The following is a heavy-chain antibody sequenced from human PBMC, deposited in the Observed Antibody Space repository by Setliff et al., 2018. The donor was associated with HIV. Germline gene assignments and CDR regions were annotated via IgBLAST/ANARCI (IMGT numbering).Heavy chain of an antibody. J-gene: IGHJ4*02. CDR1: GFIFSSYW. CDR3: ARASAATYCSGGACYLPDY. Sequence: SGFIFSSYWMNWVRQTPGKGLEWVAKIKQDGSETSYVDSVKGRFTVSRDNAKNSLYLQMNSLRAEDTATYYCARASAATYCSGGACYLPDYWGQGTLVTVSS. V-gene: IGHV3-7*01. CDR2: IKQDGSET. D-gene: IGHD2-15*01.